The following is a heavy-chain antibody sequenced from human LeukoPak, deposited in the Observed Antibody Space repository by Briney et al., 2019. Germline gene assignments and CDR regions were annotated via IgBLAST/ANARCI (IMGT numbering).Heavy chain of an antibody. V-gene: IGHV3-23*01. CDR2: ISGSGGST. J-gene: IGHJ3*02. Sequence: GGPVRLSCAASGFTFSSYAMSWVRQAPGKGLEWVSAISGSGGSTYYADSVKGRFTISRDNSKNTLYLQMNSLRAEDTAVYYCAKYRITMIVVGGAFDIWGQGTLASVSS. CDR1: GFTFSSYA. CDR3: AKYRITMIVVGGAFDI. D-gene: IGHD3-22*01.